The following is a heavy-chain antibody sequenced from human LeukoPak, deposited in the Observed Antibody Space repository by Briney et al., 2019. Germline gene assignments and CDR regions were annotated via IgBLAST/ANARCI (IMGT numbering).Heavy chain of an antibody. CDR3: ARGAGWLRFRNAFDI. CDR1: GYSISSTNW. CDR2: INHSGST. V-gene: IGHV4-28*03. D-gene: IGHD5-12*01. Sequence: SETLSLTCAVSGYSISSTNWWGWIRQPPGKGLEWIGEINHSGSTNYNPSLKSRVTISVDTSKNQFSLKLSSVTAADTAVYYCARGAGWLRFRNAFDIWGQGTMVTVSS. J-gene: IGHJ3*02.